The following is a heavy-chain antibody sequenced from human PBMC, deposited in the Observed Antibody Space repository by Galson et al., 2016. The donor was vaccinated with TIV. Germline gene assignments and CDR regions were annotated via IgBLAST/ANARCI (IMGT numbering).Heavy chain of an antibody. CDR1: GYSITSGYY. CDR3: MREGSTVTMHHYFGVDV. J-gene: IGHJ6*01. Sequence: SETLSLTCAVSGYSITSGYYWGWIRQPPGKGLEWIGSMYYSGNTYPNPSLKSRLTISLDTSQNQISLKLSSVTAADTAVYYCMREGSTVTMHHYFGVDVWGQGTTVIVSS. V-gene: IGHV4-38-2*02. D-gene: IGHD4-17*01. CDR2: MYYSGNT.